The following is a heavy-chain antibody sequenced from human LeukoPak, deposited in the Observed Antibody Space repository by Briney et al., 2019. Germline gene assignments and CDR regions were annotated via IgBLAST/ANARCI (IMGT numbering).Heavy chain of an antibody. CDR3: ARKIVVPAAADWFDP. D-gene: IGHD2-2*01. J-gene: IGHJ5*02. Sequence: NPSETLSLTCTVSGGSISSSSYYWGWIRQPPGKGLEWIGSIYYSGSTYYNPSLKSRVTISVDTSKNQFSLKLSSVTAADTAVYYCARKIVVPAAADWFDPWGQGTLVTVSS. CDR1: GGSISSSSYY. V-gene: IGHV4-39*01. CDR2: IYYSGST.